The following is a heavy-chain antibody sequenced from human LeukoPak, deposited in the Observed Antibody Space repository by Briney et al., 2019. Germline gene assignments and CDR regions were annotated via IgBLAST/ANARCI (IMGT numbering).Heavy chain of an antibody. J-gene: IGHJ4*02. CDR2: IRSKANSYAT. V-gene: IGHV3-73*01. D-gene: IGHD3-3*01. CDR1: GFTFSGSA. Sequence: GGSLRLSCAASGFTFSGSAMHWVRQASGKGLEGVGRIRSKANSYATAYAASVKGRFTISRDDSKNTPYLQMNSLKTEDTAVYYCTRNTIFGVVNWGQGTLVTVSS. CDR3: TRNTIFGVVN.